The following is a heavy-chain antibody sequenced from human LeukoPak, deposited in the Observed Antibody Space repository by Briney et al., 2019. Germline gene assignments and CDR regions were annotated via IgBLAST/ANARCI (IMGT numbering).Heavy chain of an antibody. Sequence: GESLKISCKHSEYSFPNYCIGWVRQMPGKGLEWMGIIYPGDSDTRYSPSFQGQVTISADKSISTAYLQWSSLKASDTAMYYCARQRSGSYFPDLYDYWGQGTLVTVSS. CDR2: IYPGDSDT. V-gene: IGHV5-51*01. J-gene: IGHJ4*02. D-gene: IGHD1-26*01. CDR1: EYSFPNYC. CDR3: ARQRSGSYFPDLYDY.